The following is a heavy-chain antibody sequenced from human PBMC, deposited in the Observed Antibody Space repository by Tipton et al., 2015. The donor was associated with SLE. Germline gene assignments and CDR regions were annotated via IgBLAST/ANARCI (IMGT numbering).Heavy chain of an antibody. CDR2: IYYSGST. D-gene: IGHD3-9*01. CDR1: GGSISSYY. Sequence: TLSLTCTVSGGSISSYYWSWIRQPPGKGLEWIGYIYYSGSTNYNPSLKSRVTISVDTSKNQFSLKLSSVTAADTAVYYCARQYYDILTGYQGALDIWGQGTMVTVSS. J-gene: IGHJ3*02. CDR3: ARQYYDILTGYQGALDI. V-gene: IGHV4-59*08.